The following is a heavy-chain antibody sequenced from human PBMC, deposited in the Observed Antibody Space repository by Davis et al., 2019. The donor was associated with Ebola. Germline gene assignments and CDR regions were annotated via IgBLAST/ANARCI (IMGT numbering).Heavy chain of an antibody. CDR2: INPSGGST. CDR1: GYTFTSYY. CDR3: VSGIDWLANEYYYYYGMDV. Sequence: ASVKVSCKASGYTFTSYYMHWVRQAPGQGLEWMGIINPSGGSTSYAQKFQGRVTMTRDTSISTAYMELSRLRSDDTAVYYCVSGIDWLANEYYYYYGMDVWGKGTTVTVSS. J-gene: IGHJ6*04. V-gene: IGHV1-46*01. D-gene: IGHD3-9*01.